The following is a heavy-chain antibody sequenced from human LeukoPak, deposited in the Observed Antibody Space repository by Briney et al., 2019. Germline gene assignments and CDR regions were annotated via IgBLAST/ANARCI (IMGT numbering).Heavy chain of an antibody. J-gene: IGHJ5*02. D-gene: IGHD3-10*01. CDR3: ARGDNWYGESESVHNWFDP. V-gene: IGHV4-31*03. CDR1: GVSFSSGAYY. CDR2: VYYSGST. Sequence: PSQTLSLTCTASGVSFSSGAYYWGWIRQHPGKGLEWIGYVYYSGSTYYNPSLKSRLTILLDTSKNQFSLNLSSVTAAETSMYYRARGDNWYGESESVHNWFDPWGQGTPVTVSS.